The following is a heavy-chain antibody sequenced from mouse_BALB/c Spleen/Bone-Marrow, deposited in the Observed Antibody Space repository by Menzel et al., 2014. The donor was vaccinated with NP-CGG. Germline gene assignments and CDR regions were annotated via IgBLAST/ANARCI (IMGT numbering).Heavy chain of an antibody. D-gene: IGHD2-3*01. V-gene: IGHV1-9*01. CDR2: ILPGSTST. CDR3: ARDGYSSLAMDY. J-gene: IGHJ4*01. CDR1: GYTFSGYW. Sequence: QVQLQQSGAELMKPGASVKISCKTTGYTFSGYWIEWVKQRPGHGLEWIGEILPGSTSTNYNEKFKDKATFTADTSSNTAYIQLSSLTSEDSAVYYCARDGYSSLAMDYWGQGTSVTVSS.